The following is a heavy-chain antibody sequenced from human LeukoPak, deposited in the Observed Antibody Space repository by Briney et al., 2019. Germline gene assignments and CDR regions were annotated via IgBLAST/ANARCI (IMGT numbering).Heavy chain of an antibody. CDR2: IYSGGST. D-gene: IGHD5-24*01. CDR1: GFTFSTYW. V-gene: IGHV3-53*01. J-gene: IGHJ4*02. CDR3: ARAEKATIFDY. Sequence: GGSLRLSCAASGFTFSTYWMGWVRQAPGKGLEWVSVIYSGGSTYYADSVKGRFTISRDNSKNTLYLQMNSLRAEDTAVYYCARAEKATIFDYWGQGTLVTVSS.